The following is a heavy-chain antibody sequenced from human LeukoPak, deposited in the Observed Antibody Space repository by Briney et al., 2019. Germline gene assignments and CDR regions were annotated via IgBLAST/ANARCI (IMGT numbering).Heavy chain of an antibody. V-gene: IGHV3-33*01. CDR2: IWYDGSNK. J-gene: IGHJ5*02. D-gene: IGHD3-22*01. Sequence: GGSLRLSCAASGFTFSSYGMHWVRQAPGKGLEWVAVIWYDGSNKYYADSVKGRFTISRDNSKNTLYLQMNSLRAEDTAVYYCARDPGITMIVVEARRFDPRGQGTLVTVSS. CDR3: ARDPGITMIVVEARRFDP. CDR1: GFTFSSYG.